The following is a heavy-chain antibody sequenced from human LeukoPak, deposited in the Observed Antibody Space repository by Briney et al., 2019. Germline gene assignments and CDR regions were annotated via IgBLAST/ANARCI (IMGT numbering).Heavy chain of an antibody. CDR3: ARRGDYDEIDY. CDR2: IYYSGST. V-gene: IGHV4-39*07. CDR1: GGSISSSSYY. J-gene: IGHJ4*02. D-gene: IGHD4-17*01. Sequence: PSETLSLTCTVSGGSISSSSYYWGWIRQPPGKGLEWIGSIYYSGSTYYNPSLKSRVTISVDTSKNQFSLKLSSVTAADTAVYYCARRGDYDEIDYWGQGTLVTVSS.